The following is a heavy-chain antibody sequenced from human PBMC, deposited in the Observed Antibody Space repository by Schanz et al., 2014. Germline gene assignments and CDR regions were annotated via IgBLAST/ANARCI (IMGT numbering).Heavy chain of an antibody. D-gene: IGHD3-3*01. J-gene: IGHJ4*02. CDR1: GFTFSSYS. CDR3: VRDSFFAFDY. V-gene: IGHV3-48*01. CDR2: VSRSTPHI. Sequence: EVQLVESGGGLVQPGGSLRLSCTASGFTFSSYSMNWVRQAPGKGLEWVSYVSRSTPHIYYADSVKGRFTMSRDNAKNSVFLQMNSLRAEDTAVYYCVRDSFFAFDYWGQGTLVTVSS.